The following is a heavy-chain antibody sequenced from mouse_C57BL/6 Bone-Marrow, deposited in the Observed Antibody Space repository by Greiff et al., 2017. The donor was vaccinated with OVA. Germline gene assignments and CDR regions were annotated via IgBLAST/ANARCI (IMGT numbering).Heavy chain of an antibody. D-gene: IGHD2-5*01. CDR1: GYTFTDYN. V-gene: IGHV1-18*01. J-gene: IGHJ2*01. CDR2: INPHNGGT. CDR3: AISKYSNYPFDY. Sequence: VQLQQSGPALVKPGDSVKIPCKASGYTFTDYNMDWVKQSHGKSLEWIGDINPHNGGTISHQKLQGQATLTVAKSSSHAYIVHHSLTSEDTAVYYCAISKYSNYPFDYWGQGATLTVAS.